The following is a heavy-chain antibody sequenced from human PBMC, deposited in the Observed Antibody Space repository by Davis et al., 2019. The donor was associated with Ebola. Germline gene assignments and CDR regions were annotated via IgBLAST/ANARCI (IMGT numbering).Heavy chain of an antibody. CDR1: GGSISSHY. J-gene: IGHJ4*02. D-gene: IGHD3-9*01. CDR2: IYYSGST. V-gene: IGHV4-59*11. Sequence: PGGSLRLSCTVSGGSISSHYWSWIRQPPGKGLEWIGYIYYSGSTNYNPSLKSRVTISVDTSKNQFSLKLSSVTAADTAVYYCARGALRYFDWLPYYFDYWGQGTLVTVSS. CDR3: ARGALRYFDWLPYYFDY.